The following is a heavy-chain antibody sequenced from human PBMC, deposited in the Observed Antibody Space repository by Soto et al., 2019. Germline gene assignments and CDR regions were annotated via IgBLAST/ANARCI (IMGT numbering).Heavy chain of an antibody. CDR1: GGSFSGYY. CDR2: INHSGST. CDR3: ARGSGGPSYDILTGYRRGWFDP. V-gene: IGHV4-34*01. J-gene: IGHJ5*02. Sequence: SETLSLTCAVYGGSFSGYYWSWIRQPPGTGLEWIGEINHSGSTNYNPSLKSRVTIAVDTSKNQFSLKLSSVTAADTAVYYCARGSGGPSYDILTGYRRGWFDPWGQGTLVTVSS. D-gene: IGHD3-9*01.